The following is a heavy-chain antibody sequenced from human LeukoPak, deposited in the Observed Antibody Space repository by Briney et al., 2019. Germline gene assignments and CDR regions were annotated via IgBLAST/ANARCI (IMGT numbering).Heavy chain of an antibody. J-gene: IGHJ4*02. CDR3: ATYRQVLLPFES. D-gene: IGHD2-8*02. V-gene: IGHV3-48*01. Sequence: PGGSLRLSCAASGFTFSSYSMNWVRQAPGKGLEWVSYISSSSGTTYYADSVRGRFTISRDNSKSTLSLQMNSLRAEDTAIYYCATYRQVLLPFESWGQGTLVTVSS. CDR2: ISSSSGTT. CDR1: GFTFSSYS.